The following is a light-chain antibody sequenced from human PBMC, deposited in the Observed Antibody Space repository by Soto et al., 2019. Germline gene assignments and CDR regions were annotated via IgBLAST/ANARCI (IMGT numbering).Light chain of an antibody. J-gene: IGKJ1*01. CDR1: QSVSSSY. Sequence: EIVLTQSPGTLSLSPGERATPSCRASQSVSSSYLAWYQQKPGQAPRLLIYGASSRATGIPDRFSGSGSGTDFTLTISRLEPEDFAVYYCQQYGSSPPGRTFGQGTKVDIK. V-gene: IGKV3-20*01. CDR3: QQYGSSPPGRT. CDR2: GAS.